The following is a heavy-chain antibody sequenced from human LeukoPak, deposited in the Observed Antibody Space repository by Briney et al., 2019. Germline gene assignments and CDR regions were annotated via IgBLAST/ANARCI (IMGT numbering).Heavy chain of an antibody. J-gene: IGHJ4*02. CDR1: GYTLTELS. Sequence: ASVKVSCKVSGYTLTELSMHWVRQAPGKGLEWMGGFDPEDGETIYAQNLQGRVTMTTDTSTSTAYMELRSLRSDDTAVYYCAREGAVPYYFDYWGQGTLVTVSS. CDR2: FDPEDGET. D-gene: IGHD3-16*01. V-gene: IGHV1-24*01. CDR3: AREGAVPYYFDY.